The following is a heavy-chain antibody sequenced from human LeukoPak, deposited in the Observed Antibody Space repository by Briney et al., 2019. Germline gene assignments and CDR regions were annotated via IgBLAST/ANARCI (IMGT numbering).Heavy chain of an antibody. V-gene: IGHV4-59*05. CDR2: IYYSGST. J-gene: IGHJ4*02. D-gene: IGHD6-19*01. CDR1: GFTFSNVW. Sequence: GSLRLSCAASGFTFSNVWMSWVRQAPGKGLEWIGSIYYSGSTYYNPSLKSRVTISVDTSKNQFSLKLSSVTAADTAVYYCASQTKGQWLADFDYWGQGTLVTVSS. CDR3: ASQTKGQWLADFDY.